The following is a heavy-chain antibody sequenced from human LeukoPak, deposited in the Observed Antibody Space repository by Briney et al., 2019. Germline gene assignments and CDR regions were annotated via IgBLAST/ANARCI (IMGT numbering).Heavy chain of an antibody. Sequence: GGPLRLSCAASGFTVSNNYMTWVRQAPGKGLEWVSVIYSGGSTFYADSVKGRFTISRDKSKNTLYLQMNSLRAEDTAVYYCARDLLLIYWGQGTLVTVSS. CDR1: GFTVSNNY. V-gene: IGHV3-53*01. J-gene: IGHJ4*02. CDR2: IYSGGST. D-gene: IGHD3-16*01. CDR3: ARDLLLIY.